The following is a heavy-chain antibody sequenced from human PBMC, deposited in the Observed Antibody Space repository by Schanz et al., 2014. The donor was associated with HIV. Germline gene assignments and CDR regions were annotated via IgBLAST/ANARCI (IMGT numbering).Heavy chain of an antibody. CDR3: AKDMRNYYEWGDWFDP. V-gene: IGHV3-74*01. J-gene: IGHJ5*02. CDR2: INALGTTT. Sequence: VQLVESGGALVQPGRFLRLSCAASGFTFSNDWMHWVRQAPGKGLVWVSRINALGTTTAYADSVKGRFAISRDNSKNTLYMQMNSLRVEDTAVYYCAKDMRNYYEWGDWFDPWGQGTLVTVSS. D-gene: IGHD3-22*01. CDR1: GFTFSNDW.